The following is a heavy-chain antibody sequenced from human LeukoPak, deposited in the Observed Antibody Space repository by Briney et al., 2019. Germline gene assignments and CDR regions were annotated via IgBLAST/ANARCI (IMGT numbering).Heavy chain of an antibody. V-gene: IGHV1-18*01. CDR3: AREMRSVTTFNYYYGMDV. CDR2: ISAYNGNT. Sequence: ASVKVSCKASGYTFTSYGISWVRQAPGQGLEWMGWISAYNGNTNYAQKLQGRVTMTTDTSTSTAYMELRSLRSDDTAVYYCAREMRSVTTFNYYYGMDVWGQGTTVTVSS. J-gene: IGHJ6*02. D-gene: IGHD2/OR15-2a*01. CDR1: GYTFTSYG.